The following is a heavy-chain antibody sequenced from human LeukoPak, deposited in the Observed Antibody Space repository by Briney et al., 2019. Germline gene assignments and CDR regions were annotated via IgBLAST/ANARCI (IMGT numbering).Heavy chain of an antibody. J-gene: IGHJ4*02. CDR1: GGSISNYY. CDR3: ARGEAMMATTFDY. D-gene: IGHD5-24*01. CDR2: IYFRGDT. Sequence: SGVVSLTCTVSGGSISNYYWSWIRQPPGRGLEWIGYIYFRGDTKYNPSLKSRVTISVDTSKNQFSLKMSSVTAADTAVYYCARGEAMMATTFDYWGQGTLVTVSS. V-gene: IGHV4-4*09.